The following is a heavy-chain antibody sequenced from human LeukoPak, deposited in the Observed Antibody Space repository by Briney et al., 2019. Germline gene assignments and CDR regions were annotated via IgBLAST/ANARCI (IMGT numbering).Heavy chain of an antibody. CDR2: IIPILGIA. D-gene: IGHD1-26*01. J-gene: IGHJ4*02. Sequence: ASVKVSCKASGGTFSSYAISWVRQAPGQGLEWMGRIIPILGIANYAQKFQGRVTITADKSTSTAYMELSSLRSEDTAVYYCARGGAYSGSYFLDYWGQGTLVTVSS. CDR3: ARGGAYSGSYFLDY. CDR1: GGTFSSYA. V-gene: IGHV1-69*04.